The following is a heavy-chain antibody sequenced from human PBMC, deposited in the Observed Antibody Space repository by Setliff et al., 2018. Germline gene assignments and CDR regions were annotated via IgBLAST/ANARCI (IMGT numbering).Heavy chain of an antibody. Sequence: KPSETLSLTCNVSGDSTNDNHWTWIRQPPGKGLEWIGYIYTSGGTNYNPSLKSRVTISVDMSKNQFSLELSSVIAADTAVYYCARGVSSVSWTPRYWGRGILVTVSS. J-gene: IGHJ4*02. D-gene: IGHD6-19*01. V-gene: IGHV4-4*08. CDR1: GDSTNDNH. CDR3: ARGVSSVSWTPRY. CDR2: IYTSGGT.